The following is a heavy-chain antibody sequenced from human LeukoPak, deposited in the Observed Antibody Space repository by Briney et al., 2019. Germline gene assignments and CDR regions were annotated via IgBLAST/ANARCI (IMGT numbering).Heavy chain of an antibody. Sequence: PGGSLRLSCAASGFTFSNYGMSWVRQAPGKGLEWVSAISGGGDNTYYADSVKGRFTISRDNSKNTLYLQMNSLRAEDTAVYYCAKFLWQLPWFFDFWGQGTLVTVSS. CDR3: AKFLWQLPWFFDF. J-gene: IGHJ4*02. V-gene: IGHV3-23*01. CDR2: ISGGGDNT. CDR1: GFTFSNYG. D-gene: IGHD1-26*01.